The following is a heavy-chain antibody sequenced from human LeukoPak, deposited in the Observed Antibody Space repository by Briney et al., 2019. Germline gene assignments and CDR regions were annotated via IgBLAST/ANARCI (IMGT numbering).Heavy chain of an antibody. CDR1: GFTFSSYD. J-gene: IGHJ4*02. CDR2: ICTAGDT. D-gene: IGHD3-16*01. Sequence: VGSLRLSCAASGFTFSSYDMHGVPQATGKGREWGSPICTAGDTYYPGSVKGRFTLSRENAKKSLCLQMNSLRAGDTAVYYCARGTRLGVVDYWGKRTLVTVSS. V-gene: IGHV3-13*01. CDR3: ARGTRLGVVDY.